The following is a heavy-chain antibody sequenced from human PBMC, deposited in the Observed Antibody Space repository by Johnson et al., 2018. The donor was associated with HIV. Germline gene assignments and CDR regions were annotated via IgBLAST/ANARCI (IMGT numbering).Heavy chain of an antibody. Sequence: QVQLVESGGGVVQPGRSLRLSCAASGFTFSDYYMSWIRQAPGKGLEWVSYISSSGSTIYYADSVKGRFTISRDNAKNSLYLQMNSLRAEDTAVYYCAKPPVGGSYLDAFDIWGQGTMVTVSS. V-gene: IGHV3-11*04. CDR3: AKPPVGGSYLDAFDI. D-gene: IGHD1-26*01. CDR1: GFTFSDYY. J-gene: IGHJ3*02. CDR2: ISSSGSTI.